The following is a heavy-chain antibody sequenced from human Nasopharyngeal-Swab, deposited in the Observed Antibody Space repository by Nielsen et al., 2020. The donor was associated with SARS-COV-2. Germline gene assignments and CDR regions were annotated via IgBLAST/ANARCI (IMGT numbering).Heavy chain of an antibody. J-gene: IGHJ4*02. Sequence: SLKSSCAASGFTFDDYAMHWVRQAPGKGLEWVSGISWNSGSIGYADSVKGRFTISRDNAKNSLYLQMNSLRAEDTALYYCAKAVTYYDFWSGPDVWGQGTLVTVSS. CDR1: GFTFDDYA. V-gene: IGHV3-9*01. D-gene: IGHD3-3*01. CDR2: ISWNSGSI. CDR3: AKAVTYYDFWSGPDV.